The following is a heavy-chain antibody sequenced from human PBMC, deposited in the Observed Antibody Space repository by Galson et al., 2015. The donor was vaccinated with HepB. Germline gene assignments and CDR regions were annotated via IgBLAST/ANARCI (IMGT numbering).Heavy chain of an antibody. CDR3: AKEIRDSSGMYRYFDL. Sequence: SLRLSCAASGFTFSSYWMHWVRQAPGKGPVWVSRINSDGSSTNYADSVKGRFTIPRDNAKNTLYLQMNSLRAEDTAVYYCAKEIRDSSGMYRYFDLWGRGTLVTVSS. V-gene: IGHV3-74*01. CDR2: INSDGSST. CDR1: GFTFSSYW. J-gene: IGHJ2*01. D-gene: IGHD3-22*01.